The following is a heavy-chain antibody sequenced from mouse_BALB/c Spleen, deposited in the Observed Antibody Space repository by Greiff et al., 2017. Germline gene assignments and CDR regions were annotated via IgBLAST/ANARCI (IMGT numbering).Heavy chain of an antibody. D-gene: IGHD4-1*01. Sequence: EVKVVESGGGLVQPGGSLKLSCAASGFTFSSYGMSWVRQTPDKRLELVATINSNGGSTYYPDSVKGRFTISRDNAKNTLYLQMSSLKSEDTAMYYCARDSNWAWFAYWGQGTLVTVSA. J-gene: IGHJ3*01. CDR3: ARDSNWAWFAY. CDR2: INSNGGST. V-gene: IGHV5-6-3*01. CDR1: GFTFSSYG.